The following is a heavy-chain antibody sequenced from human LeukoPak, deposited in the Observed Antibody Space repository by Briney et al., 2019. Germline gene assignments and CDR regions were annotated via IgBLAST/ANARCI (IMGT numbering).Heavy chain of an antibody. V-gene: IGHV1-8*01. Sequence: ASVKVSCKASGYTFTSYDINWVRQATGQGLEWMGWMNPNSGNTGYVQKFQGRVTMTRNTSISTAYMELSSLRSEDTAVYYCARETLPNWFDPWGQGTLVTVSS. CDR2: MNPNSGNT. CDR3: ARETLPNWFDP. J-gene: IGHJ5*02. D-gene: IGHD2-2*01. CDR1: GYTFTSYD.